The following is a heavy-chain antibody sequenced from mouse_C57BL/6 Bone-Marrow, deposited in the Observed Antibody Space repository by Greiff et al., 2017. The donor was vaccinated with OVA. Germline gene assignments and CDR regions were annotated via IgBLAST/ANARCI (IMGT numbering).Heavy chain of an antibody. V-gene: IGHV1-55*01. CDR1: GYTFTSYW. CDR3: ARWGWLSQTFDY. CDR2: IYPGSGST. J-gene: IGHJ2*01. D-gene: IGHD2-3*01. Sequence: VQLQQPGAELVKPGASVKMSCKAFGYTFTSYWITWVKQRPGQGLEWIGDIYPGSGSTNYNEKFKSKATLTVDTSSSTAYMQLSSLTSEDSAVYYCARWGWLSQTFDYWGQGTTLTVSS.